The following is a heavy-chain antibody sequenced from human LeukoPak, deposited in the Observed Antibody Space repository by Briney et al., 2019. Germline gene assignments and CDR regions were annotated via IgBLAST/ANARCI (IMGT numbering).Heavy chain of an antibody. J-gene: IGHJ4*02. CDR2: ISGSGGST. V-gene: IGHV3-23*01. Sequence: GGSLRLSCAASGFTFSRYAMSWVRQAPGKGLESVSVISGSGGSTYYADSVKGRFTISRDNSKNTLFLQMNSLRAEDTAVYYCAREWDGGFDYWGQGTLVTVSS. CDR1: GFTFSRYA. CDR3: AREWDGGFDY. D-gene: IGHD1-26*01.